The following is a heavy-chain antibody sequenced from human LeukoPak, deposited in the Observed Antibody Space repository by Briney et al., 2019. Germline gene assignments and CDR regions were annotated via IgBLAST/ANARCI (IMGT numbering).Heavy chain of an antibody. CDR1: GGSFSGYY. J-gene: IGHJ4*02. CDR3: ASGGRGGMRVRY. V-gene: IGHV4-34*01. Sequence: KPSETLSLTCAVYGGSFSGYYWSWIRQPPGKGLEWIGEINHCGSTNYNPSLKSRVTISVDTSKNQFSLKLSSVTAADTAVYYCASGGRGGMRVRYWGQGTLVTVSS. CDR2: INHCGST. D-gene: IGHD2-8*01.